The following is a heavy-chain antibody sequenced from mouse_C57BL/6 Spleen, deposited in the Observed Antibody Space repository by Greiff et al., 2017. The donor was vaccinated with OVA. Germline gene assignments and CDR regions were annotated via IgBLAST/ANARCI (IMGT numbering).Heavy chain of an antibody. V-gene: IGHV1-52*01. D-gene: IGHD1-1*01. CDR2: IDPSDSET. CDR3: ARKGYYGSSYFDY. J-gene: IGHJ2*01. CDR1: GYTFTSYW. Sequence: QVQLQQSGAELVRPGSSVKLSCKASGYTFTSYWMHWVKQRPIQGLEWIGNIDPSDSETHYNQKFKDKATLTVAKSSSTAYMQLSSLTSEDSAVYYCARKGYYGSSYFDYWGQGTTLTVSS.